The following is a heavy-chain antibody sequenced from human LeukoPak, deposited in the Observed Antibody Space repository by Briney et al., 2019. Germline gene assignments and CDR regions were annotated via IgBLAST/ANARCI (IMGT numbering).Heavy chain of an antibody. Sequence: ASVRVSCKASGYTFSSYGITWVRQAPGQGLEWMGWISAYNGNTNYAQKIQDRVTMTTDTYTCTAYMELRRLRADDTAVYYCAREEYVWGSYRDVYYWGQGTLVTVSS. V-gene: IGHV1-18*01. J-gene: IGHJ4*02. CDR1: GYTFSSYG. D-gene: IGHD3-16*02. CDR3: AREEYVWGSYRDVYY. CDR2: ISAYNGNT.